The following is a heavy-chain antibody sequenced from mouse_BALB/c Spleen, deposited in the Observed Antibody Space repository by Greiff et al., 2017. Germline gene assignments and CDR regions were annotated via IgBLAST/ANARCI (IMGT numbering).Heavy chain of an antibody. V-gene: IGHV1-15*01. Sequence: QVQLQQSGAELVRPGASVTLSCKASGYTFTDYEMYWVKQTPVHGLEWIGAIDPETGGTAYNQKFKGKATLTADKSSSTAYMELRSLTSEDSAVYYCTRLGYYGYWGQGTLVTVSA. CDR3: TRLGYYGY. CDR2: IDPETGGT. D-gene: IGHD1-2*01. J-gene: IGHJ3*01. CDR1: GYTFTDYE.